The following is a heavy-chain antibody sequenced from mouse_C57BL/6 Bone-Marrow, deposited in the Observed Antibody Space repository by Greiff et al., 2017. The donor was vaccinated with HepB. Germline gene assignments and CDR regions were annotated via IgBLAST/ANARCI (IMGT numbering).Heavy chain of an antibody. J-gene: IGHJ2*01. CDR2: IDPETGGT. Sequence: VHLVESGAELVRPGASVTLSCKASGYTFTDYEMHWVKQTPVHGLEWIGAIDPETGGTAYNQKFKGKAILTADKSSSTAYMELRSLTSEDSAVYYCTRWLLFFDYWGQGTTLTVSS. V-gene: IGHV1-15*01. D-gene: IGHD2-3*01. CDR1: GYTFTDYE. CDR3: TRWLLFFDY.